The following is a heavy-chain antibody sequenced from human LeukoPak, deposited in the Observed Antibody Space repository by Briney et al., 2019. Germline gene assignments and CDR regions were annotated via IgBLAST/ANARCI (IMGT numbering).Heavy chain of an antibody. Sequence: GGSLRLSCSASGFDFATYWINWVRQAPGKGLEWVANISPDGSARYVDAVRGRFTTSRDNAKNSLSMGMNSLRAEDTAVYYCAGWGGGVNHWGQGTLVTVSS. D-gene: IGHD3-16*01. J-gene: IGHJ4*02. CDR2: ISPDGSAR. V-gene: IGHV3-7*01. CDR3: AGWGGGVNH. CDR1: GFDFATYW.